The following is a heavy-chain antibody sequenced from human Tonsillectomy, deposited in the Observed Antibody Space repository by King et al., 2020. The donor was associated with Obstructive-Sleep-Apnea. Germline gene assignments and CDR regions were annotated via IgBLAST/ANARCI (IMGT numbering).Heavy chain of an antibody. D-gene: IGHD5-18*01. Sequence: VQLVESGGGLVQPGRFLRLSCAASGFTFDDYAMHWVLQAPGKGLEWVSGISWNSGSIGYADSLKGRFTISRDNAKNSLYLQMNSLRAEDTALYYCAKDIDTAMVFDYWGQGTLVTVSS. V-gene: IGHV3-9*01. CDR1: GFTFDDYA. CDR3: AKDIDTAMVFDY. J-gene: IGHJ4*02. CDR2: ISWNSGSI.